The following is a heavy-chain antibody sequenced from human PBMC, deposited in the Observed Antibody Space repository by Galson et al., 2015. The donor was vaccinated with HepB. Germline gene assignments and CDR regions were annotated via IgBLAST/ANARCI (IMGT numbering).Heavy chain of an antibody. D-gene: IGHD4-11*01. Sequence: SLRLSCAASGFTFSSYAMSWVRQAPGKGLEWVSTISGSDSSTYYADSVKGRFTISRDNSKNKLYLQMNSLRAEDTAVYYCAKDRLGGMTTVTTHWFDPWGQGTLVT. J-gene: IGHJ5*02. CDR3: AKDRLGGMTTVTTHWFDP. V-gene: IGHV3-23*01. CDR2: ISGSDSST. CDR1: GFTFSSYA.